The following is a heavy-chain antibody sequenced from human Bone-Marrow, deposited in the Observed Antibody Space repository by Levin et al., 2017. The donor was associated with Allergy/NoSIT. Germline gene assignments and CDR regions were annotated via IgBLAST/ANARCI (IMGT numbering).Heavy chain of an antibody. Sequence: SGGSLRLSCAASGFTFSDYSMSWIRQAPGKGLEWISYISATDNSKYYADSVQGRFTLSRDNSKKSMSLQMNSLRAEDTAIYYCARDEKMIVLATDNNHAFDLWGQGTLVTVSS. CDR3: ARDEKMIVLATDNNHAFDL. CDR1: GFTFSDYS. V-gene: IGHV3-11*01. CDR2: ISATDNSK. J-gene: IGHJ3*01. D-gene: IGHD3-22*01.